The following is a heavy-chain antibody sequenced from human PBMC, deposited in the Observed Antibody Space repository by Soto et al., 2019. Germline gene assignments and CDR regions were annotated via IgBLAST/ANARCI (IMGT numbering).Heavy chain of an antibody. CDR1: GFNVTNTY. J-gene: IGHJ6*02. Sequence: PGGSLRLSCAVSGFNVTNTYMSWVRQAPGKGLEWVSVIYRGFSTFYADSVKGRFTVSRDDSKNTVSLQMNSLRAEDTAVYYCARDRPMVRGVITGMDVWGQGTTVTVSS. CDR2: IYRGFST. V-gene: IGHV3-53*01. CDR3: ARDRPMVRGVITGMDV. D-gene: IGHD3-10*01.